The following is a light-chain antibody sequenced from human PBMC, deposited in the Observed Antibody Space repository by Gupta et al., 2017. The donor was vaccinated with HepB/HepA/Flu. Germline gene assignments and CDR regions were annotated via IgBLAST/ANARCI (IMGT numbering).Light chain of an antibody. CDR2: GAS. CDR1: QSVSSN. J-gene: IGKJ1*01. V-gene: IGKV3-15*01. CDR3: QQYNNWLGS. Sequence: LVMTQSPATLSVSTGERATLSCRASQSVSSNLAWYQQKPGQAPRILIYGASTRATGIPARFSGSGSGTEFTLTISILQSEDFAVYYCQQYNNWLGSFGQGTKVEIK.